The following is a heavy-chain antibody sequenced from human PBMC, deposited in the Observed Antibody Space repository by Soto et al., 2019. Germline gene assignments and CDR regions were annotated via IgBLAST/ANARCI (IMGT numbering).Heavy chain of an antibody. CDR1: GFTFSSYG. CDR2: IWYDGSNK. Sequence: QVQLVESGGGVVQPGRSLRLSCAASGFTFSSYGMHWVRQAPGKGLEWVGVIWYDGSNKYYADSVKGRFTISRDNSKNTLYLEMNSLRAEDTAVYYCARVEGMSKFDDWGQGTLVTFSS. V-gene: IGHV3-33*01. J-gene: IGHJ4*02. CDR3: ARVEGMSKFDD. D-gene: IGHD3-10*01.